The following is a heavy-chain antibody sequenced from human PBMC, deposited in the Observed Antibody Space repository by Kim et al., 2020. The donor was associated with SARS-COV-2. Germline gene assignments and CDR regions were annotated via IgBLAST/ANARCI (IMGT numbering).Heavy chain of an antibody. V-gene: IGHV4-59*08. D-gene: IGHD2-8*01. CDR3: ARLAHPGVTSGWYFDR. Sequence: SETLSLTCTVSGGSISSYYWSWIRQPPGKGLEWIGYIYYSGSTKYDPSLRSRVTISVDTSKNQFSLRLSSVPAADTAVYYCARLAHPGVTSGWYFDRWGRGTLVSVSS. CDR2: IYYSGST. CDR1: GGSISSYY. J-gene: IGHJ2*01.